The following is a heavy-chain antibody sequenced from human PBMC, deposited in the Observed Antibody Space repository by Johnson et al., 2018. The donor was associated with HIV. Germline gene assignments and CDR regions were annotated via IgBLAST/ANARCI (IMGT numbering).Heavy chain of an antibody. D-gene: IGHD2/OR15-2a*01. CDR2: IWYDGSNK. J-gene: IGHJ3*02. Sequence: VQLVESGGGLVQPGGSLRLSCAASGFTFSSYGMHWVRQAPGKGLEWVAVIWYDGSNKYYADSVTGRFTISRDNSKNTLYLQLNRLRAEDTAVYYCAKDRGTTRAFDIWGQGTMVTVSS. CDR3: AKDRGTTRAFDI. CDR1: GFTFSSYG. V-gene: IGHV3-33*06.